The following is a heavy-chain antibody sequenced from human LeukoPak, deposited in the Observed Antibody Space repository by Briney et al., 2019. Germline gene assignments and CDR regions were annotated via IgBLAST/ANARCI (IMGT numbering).Heavy chain of an antibody. V-gene: IGHV3-21*01. Sequence: GGSLRLSCAASGFTFSSYWMSWVRQAPGKGLEWVSSISSSSSYIYYADSVKGRFTISRDNAKNSLYLQMNSLRAEDTAVYYCAREAYSSSWAYYYYYYYMDVWGKGTTVTISS. CDR3: AREAYSSSWAYYYYYYYMDV. D-gene: IGHD6-13*01. CDR2: ISSSSSYI. J-gene: IGHJ6*03. CDR1: GFTFSSYW.